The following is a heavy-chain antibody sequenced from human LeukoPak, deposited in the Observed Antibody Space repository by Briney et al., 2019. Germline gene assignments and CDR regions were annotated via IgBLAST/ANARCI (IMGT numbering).Heavy chain of an antibody. Sequence: GGSLRLSCAASGFTFSSYGMHWVRQAPSKGLEWVGVIWSDGSNEYYADSVKGRFTISRDDSKSTLYLQMNSLRAEDTAVYSCARSIVGATGSPYGMDVWGQGTTVTVS. CDR3: ARSIVGATGSPYGMDV. D-gene: IGHD1-26*01. CDR2: IWSDGSNE. J-gene: IGHJ6*02. CDR1: GFTFSSYG. V-gene: IGHV3-33*01.